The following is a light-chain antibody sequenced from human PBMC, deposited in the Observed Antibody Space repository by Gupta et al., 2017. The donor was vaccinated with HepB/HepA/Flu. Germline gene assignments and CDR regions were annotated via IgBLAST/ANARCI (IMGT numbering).Light chain of an antibody. Sequence: DIQMTQSPSTLSASVGDRVTITCRASQNIDNWLAWYQQKSGKAPKLLIYKASSVESGVPSRFSGSGSGTEFTLTISSRQPEDFANYHCQQENSWMWTFGQGTKVEIK. J-gene: IGKJ1*01. V-gene: IGKV1-5*03. CDR1: QNIDNW. CDR3: QQENSWMWT. CDR2: KAS.